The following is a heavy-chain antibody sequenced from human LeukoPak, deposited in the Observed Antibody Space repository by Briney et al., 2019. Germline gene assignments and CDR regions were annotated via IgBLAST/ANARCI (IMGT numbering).Heavy chain of an antibody. Sequence: ASVKVSCKASGYTFTGYYIHWVRQAPGQGLEWMGWINPNSGGTNYAQKFQGRVTMTRDTSISTAYMELSRLRSDDTAVYYCARELELLTTWFDPWGQGTLVTVSS. D-gene: IGHD1-7*01. V-gene: IGHV1-2*02. CDR3: ARELELLTTWFDP. CDR1: GYTFTGYY. CDR2: INPNSGGT. J-gene: IGHJ5*02.